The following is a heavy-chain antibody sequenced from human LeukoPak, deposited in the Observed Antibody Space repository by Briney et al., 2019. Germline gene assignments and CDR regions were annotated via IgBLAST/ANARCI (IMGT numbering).Heavy chain of an antibody. J-gene: IGHJ4*02. D-gene: IGHD6-13*01. CDR3: ASLGIAAAGFDY. CDR2: ISYDGSNK. V-gene: IGHV3-30-3*01. CDR1: GFTSSSYA. Sequence: GGSLRLSCAASGFTSSSYAMHWVRQAPGKGLEWVAVISYDGSNKYYADSVKGRFTISRDNSKNTLYLQMNSLRAEDTAVYYCASLGIAAAGFDYWGQGTLVTVSS.